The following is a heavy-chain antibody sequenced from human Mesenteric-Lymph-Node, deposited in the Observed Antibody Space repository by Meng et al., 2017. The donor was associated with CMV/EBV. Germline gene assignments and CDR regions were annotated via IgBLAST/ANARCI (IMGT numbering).Heavy chain of an antibody. CDR3: ARDTMGASRPYFFDY. CDR2: IYYSGTT. CDR1: ACISSGSYC. Sequence: ACISSGSYCWTWIRPPPGKGLEWIGYIYYSGTTNYNPSLKSRVTISVDTSNNQFSLKLASVTAADTALYFCARDTMGASRPYFFDYWGQGILVTVSS. J-gene: IGHJ4*02. V-gene: IGHV4-61*01. D-gene: IGHD1-26*01.